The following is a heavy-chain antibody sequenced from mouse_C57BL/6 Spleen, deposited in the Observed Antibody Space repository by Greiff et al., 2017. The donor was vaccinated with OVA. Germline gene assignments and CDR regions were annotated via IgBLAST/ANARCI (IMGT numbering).Heavy chain of an antibody. J-gene: IGHJ2*01. CDR1: GYSITSGYY. Sequence: EVQLQESGPGLVKPSQSLSLTCSVTGYSITSGYYWNWIRQFPGNKLEWMGYISYDGSNNYNPSLKNRISITRDTSKNQFFLKLNSVTTEDTATYYCAREDSNLVFYYFDYWGQGTTLTVSS. CDR3: AREDSNLVFYYFDY. CDR2: ISYDGSN. V-gene: IGHV3-6*01. D-gene: IGHD2-5*01.